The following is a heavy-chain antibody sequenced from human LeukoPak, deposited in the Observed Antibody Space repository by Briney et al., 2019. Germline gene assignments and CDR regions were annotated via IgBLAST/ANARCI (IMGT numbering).Heavy chain of an antibody. CDR3: AKGGSGWYGYYFDY. V-gene: IGHV3-23*01. Sequence: GGSLRLSCAASGFTFSSYAMSWVRQAPGKGLEWVSAISGSGGSTYYADSVKGRFTISRDNSKNTLYLQMNSLRAEGTAVYYCAKGGSGWYGYYFDYWGQGTLVTVSS. D-gene: IGHD6-19*01. CDR2: ISGSGGST. J-gene: IGHJ4*02. CDR1: GFTFSSYA.